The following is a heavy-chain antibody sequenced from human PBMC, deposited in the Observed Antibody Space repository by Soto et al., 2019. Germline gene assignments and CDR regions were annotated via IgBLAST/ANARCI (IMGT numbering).Heavy chain of an antibody. D-gene: IGHD6-6*01. CDR1: GFTFSSYA. J-gene: IGHJ4*02. CDR2: ISYDGSNK. CDR3: ARDPVYSSSTFDY. V-gene: IGHV3-30-3*01. Sequence: GGSLRLSCAASGFTFSSYAMHWVRQAPGKGLEWVAVISYDGSNKYYADSVKGRFTISRDNSKNTLYLQMNSLRAEDTAVYYCARDPVYSSSTFDYWGQGTLVTVSS.